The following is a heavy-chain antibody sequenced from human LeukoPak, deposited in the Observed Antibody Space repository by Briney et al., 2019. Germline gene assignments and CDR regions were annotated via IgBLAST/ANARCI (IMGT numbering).Heavy chain of an antibody. CDR3: ARAPIEGVTPFDP. CDR1: GYSFTSHY. V-gene: IGHV1-69*13. CDR2: IIPIFGTA. D-gene: IGHD2-21*02. Sequence: SVKVSCKASGYSFTSHYMHWVRQAPGQGLEWMGGIIPIFGTANYAQKFQGRVTITADESTSTAYMELSSLRSEDTAVYYCARAPIEGVTPFDPWGQGTLVTVSS. J-gene: IGHJ5*02.